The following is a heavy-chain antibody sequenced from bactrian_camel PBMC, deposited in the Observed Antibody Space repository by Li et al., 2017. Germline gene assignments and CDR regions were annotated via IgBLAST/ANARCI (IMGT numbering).Heavy chain of an antibody. D-gene: IGHD6*01. CDR1: GYRHSSGVC. V-gene: IGHV3S1*01. CDR3: AGGGTWYPTRKNNY. Sequence: HVQLVESGGGSAQTGGSLRLSCEASGYRHSSGVCAGWFRQAPGKGREGVASIRDGGATTNYASSVRGRFIISQDNTKNTMYLQMNSLQSEDTALYYCAGGGTWYPTRKNNYWGQGTQVTVS. CDR2: IRDGGATT. J-gene: IGHJ4*01.